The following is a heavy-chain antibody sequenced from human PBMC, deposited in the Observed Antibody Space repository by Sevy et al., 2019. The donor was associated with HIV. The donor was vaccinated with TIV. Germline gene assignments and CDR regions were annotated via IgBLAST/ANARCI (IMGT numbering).Heavy chain of an antibody. Sequence: ASVKVSCKASGDTFSTYGLSWVRQAPGQGLEWMGGIIPIFGTPNYAQKFQGRVTITADESASTAYMELSSLRSEDKALYYGAREGGVATTGDHDAFDIWGHGTLVTVSS. V-gene: IGHV1-69*13. CDR1: GDTFSTYG. D-gene: IGHD7-27*01. J-gene: IGHJ3*02. CDR3: AREGGVATTGDHDAFDI. CDR2: IIPIFGTP.